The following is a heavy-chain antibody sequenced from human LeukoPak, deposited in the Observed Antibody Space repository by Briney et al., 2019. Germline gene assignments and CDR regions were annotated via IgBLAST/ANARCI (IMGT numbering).Heavy chain of an antibody. CDR3: ARDRSPGNFDY. Sequence: TGGSLRLSCAASGFIFSSYTMNWVRQAPGKGLEWVSSISSSSTYINYADSVKGRFTISRDNAKNSLYLQMNSLRAEDTAVYYCARDRSPGNFDYWGQGTLVTVSS. CDR2: ISSSSTYI. CDR1: GFIFSSYT. J-gene: IGHJ4*02. V-gene: IGHV3-21*01. D-gene: IGHD3-10*01.